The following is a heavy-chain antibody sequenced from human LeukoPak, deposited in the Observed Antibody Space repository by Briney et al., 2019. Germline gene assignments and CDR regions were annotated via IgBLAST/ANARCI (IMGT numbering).Heavy chain of an antibody. J-gene: IGHJ4*02. Sequence: SETLSLSCTVSGGSIDNSNGYFWVWLRQPPGKGLECIGSISYVSQNFYNSSLESRVTLSVDRSRNQFSLRLRSVTAADTAVFYCARLVYSDPNYFDYWGQGSLVSGSS. CDR1: GGSIDNSNGYF. V-gene: IGHV4-39*01. CDR2: ISYVSQN. CDR3: ARLVYSDPNYFDY. D-gene: IGHD1-26*01.